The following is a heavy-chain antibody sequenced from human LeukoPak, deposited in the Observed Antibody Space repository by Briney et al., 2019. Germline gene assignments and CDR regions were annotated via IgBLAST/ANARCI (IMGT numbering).Heavy chain of an antibody. V-gene: IGHV3-23*01. J-gene: IGHJ4*02. CDR1: GFTFRSHA. D-gene: IGHD2-21*01. CDR2: IYENGGTT. Sequence: QTGGSLRLSCVGSGFTFRSHAMSWVRQAPEKGLEFVSGIYENGGTTYYADSVKGRFSISRDNSKNTLYLQMGSLRGEDTAVYYCAKDFRIGYSAHFDYWGQGALVTVSS. CDR3: AKDFRIGYSAHFDY.